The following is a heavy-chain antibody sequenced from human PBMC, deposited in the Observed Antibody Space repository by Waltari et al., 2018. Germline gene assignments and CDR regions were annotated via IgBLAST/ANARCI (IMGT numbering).Heavy chain of an antibody. CDR2: INYGDGAA. D-gene: IGHD1-26*01. J-gene: IGHJ3*02. Sequence: EEQLVESGGGLVQPGGSLRLSCTASGFSFSLYSMHWVRQAPGKGLESVSAINYGDGAAFYADSVWGRFTISRDNSKNMVYLQMGSLRPEDMGVYYCARVGGTSVFDIWGQGTRVTVSS. CDR1: GFSFSLYS. V-gene: IGHV3-64*07. CDR3: ARVGGTSVFDI.